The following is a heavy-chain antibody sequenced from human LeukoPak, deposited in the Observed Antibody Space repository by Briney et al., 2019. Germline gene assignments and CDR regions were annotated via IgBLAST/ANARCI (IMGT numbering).Heavy chain of an antibody. V-gene: IGHV4-34*01. CDR2: INHSGST. CDR1: GGSFSGYY. Sequence: SETLSLTCAVYGGSFSGYYWSWIRQPPGKGLEWIGEINHSGSTNYNPSLKSRVTISVDTSKNQFSPKLSSVTAADTAVYYCARGLRRGYSYGGDFDYWGQGTLVTVSS. CDR3: ARGLRRGYSYGGDFDY. J-gene: IGHJ4*02. D-gene: IGHD5-18*01.